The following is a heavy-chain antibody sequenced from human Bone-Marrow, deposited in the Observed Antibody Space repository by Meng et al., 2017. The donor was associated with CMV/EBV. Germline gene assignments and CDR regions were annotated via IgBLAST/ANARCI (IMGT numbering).Heavy chain of an antibody. V-gene: IGHV3-21*01. CDR1: GFTFSSYS. J-gene: IGHJ6*02. CDR3: AREPYSSSLIDYYYYYGMDV. Sequence: GESLKISCAASGFTFSSYSMNWVRQAPGKGLEWVSSISSSSSYIYYADSVKGRFTISRGNAKNSLYLQMNSLRAEDTAVYYCAREPYSSSLIDYYYYYGMDVWGQGTTVTVSS. CDR2: ISSSSSYI. D-gene: IGHD6-6*01.